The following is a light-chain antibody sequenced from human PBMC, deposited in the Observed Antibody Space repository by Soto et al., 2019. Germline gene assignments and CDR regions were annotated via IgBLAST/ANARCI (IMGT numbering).Light chain of an antibody. CDR3: SSYAGSNNYVV. J-gene: IGLJ2*01. CDR1: SSDVGLYNY. Sequence: QSALTQPPSASGSPGKSVTISCTGTSSDVGLYNYVSWYQQHPGKAPKLMIYEVSKRPSGVPDRFSGSKSGNTASLTVSGLQTEDEADYYCSSYAGSNNYVVFGGGTQLTVL. V-gene: IGLV2-8*01. CDR2: EVS.